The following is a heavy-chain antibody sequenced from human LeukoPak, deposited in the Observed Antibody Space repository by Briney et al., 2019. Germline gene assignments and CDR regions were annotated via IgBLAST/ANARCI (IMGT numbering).Heavy chain of an antibody. V-gene: IGHV1-69*06. Sequence: SVKLSCKASGGTFSSYAISWVRQAPGQGLEWVGGFIPIFGTANYAQKFQGRVTITADKSTSTAYMELSSLRSEDTAVYYCARDREYSSSYFSAPTENWFDPWGQGTLVTVSS. J-gene: IGHJ5*02. CDR3: ARDREYSSSYFSAPTENWFDP. CDR1: GGTFSSYA. D-gene: IGHD6-6*01. CDR2: FIPIFGTA.